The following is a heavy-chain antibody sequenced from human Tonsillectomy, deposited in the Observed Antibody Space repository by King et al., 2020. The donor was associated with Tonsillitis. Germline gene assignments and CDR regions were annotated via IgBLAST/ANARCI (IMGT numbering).Heavy chain of an antibody. CDR3: ARGFLTGYCGDY. CDR2: INPNNGDT. D-gene: IGHD2-15*01. J-gene: IGHJ4*02. V-gene: IGHV1-2*02. CDR1: GYTFTGYY. Sequence: LVPSGAEVKKPGASVKVSCKASGYTFTGYYLHWVRQAPGQGLEYMGWINPNNGDTNYVQKIQGRVTMTRDTSISTAFMELSSLRSDDTAVYYCARGFLTGYCGDYWGQGTLVTVSS.